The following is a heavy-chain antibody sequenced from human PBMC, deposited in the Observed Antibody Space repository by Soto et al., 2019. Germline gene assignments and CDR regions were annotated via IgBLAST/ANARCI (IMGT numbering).Heavy chain of an antibody. D-gene: IGHD3-9*01. CDR1: GGSISSYY. J-gene: IGHJ5*02. CDR3: ARFAYDILTGYYNPWFDP. V-gene: IGHV4-59*01. CDR2: IYYSGST. Sequence: SETLSLTCTVSGGSISSYYWTWIRQHTGKGLEWIGYIYYSGSTNYNPSLKSRVTISVDTSKNQFSLKLSSVTAADTAVYYCARFAYDILTGYYNPWFDPWGQGTLVNVSS.